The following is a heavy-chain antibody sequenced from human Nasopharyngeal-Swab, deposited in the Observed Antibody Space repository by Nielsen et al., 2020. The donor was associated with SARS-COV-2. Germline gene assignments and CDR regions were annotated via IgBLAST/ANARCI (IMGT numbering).Heavy chain of an antibody. CDR3: AKANALFWFGQFKNDAFDI. CDR2: ISYEGSKK. CDR1: GFRFNNYR. Sequence: GGSLRLSCTASGFRFNNYRMHWVAQAPGKGLEWVAVISYEGSKKFYAESVEGRFTISRDYSKNTLYLQMDSLRTEDTAMYFCAKANALFWFGQFKNDAFDIWGQGTMVAVSS. D-gene: IGHD3-10*01. J-gene: IGHJ3*02. V-gene: IGHV3-30*18.